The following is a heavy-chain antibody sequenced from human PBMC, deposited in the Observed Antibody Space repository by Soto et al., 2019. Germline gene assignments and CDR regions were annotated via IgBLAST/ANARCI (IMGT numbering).Heavy chain of an antibody. V-gene: IGHV3-30*18. CDR1: GFIFSTYG. CDR2: ISYDGNNK. J-gene: IGHJ4*02. CDR3: AKDLLLTTITTVGD. Sequence: GGSLRLSCTASGFIFSTYGMHWVRQAPGKGLEWLSVISYDGNNKYYADSVKGRFTISRDNSKNTLWLQMDSLRTEDTAVYYCAKDLLLTTITTVGDWGQGTLVTVSS. D-gene: IGHD4-17*01.